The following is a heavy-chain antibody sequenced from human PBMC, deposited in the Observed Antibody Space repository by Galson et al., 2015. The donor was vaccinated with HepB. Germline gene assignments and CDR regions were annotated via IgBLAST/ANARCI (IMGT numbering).Heavy chain of an antibody. CDR3: LITPRNWNYGNP. D-gene: IGHD1-7*01. CDR1: GFTFSNYP. Sequence: SLRLSCAASGFTFSNYPMRWVRQPPGKGLEYVSAILSNGIATFYADSVKGRFTISRDNSKNTLYLQMNSLRPEDTAIYYCLITPRNWNYGNPWGQGTLVTVSS. V-gene: IGHV3-64D*06. CDR2: ILSNGIAT. J-gene: IGHJ5*02.